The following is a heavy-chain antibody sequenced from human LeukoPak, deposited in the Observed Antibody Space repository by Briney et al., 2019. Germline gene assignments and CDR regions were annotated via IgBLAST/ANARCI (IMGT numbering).Heavy chain of an antibody. CDR3: VRPAHARGGPWFDP. Sequence: ASVKVSCKVSGYTPTELSMHRVRQAPGKGLEWMGGFDPEDGETIYAQKFQGRVTMTEDTSTDTAYMELSSLRSEDTAVYYCVRPAHARGGPWFDPCGQGTLVTVSS. J-gene: IGHJ5*02. CDR2: FDPEDGET. V-gene: IGHV1-24*01. D-gene: IGHD1-14*01. CDR1: GYTPTELS.